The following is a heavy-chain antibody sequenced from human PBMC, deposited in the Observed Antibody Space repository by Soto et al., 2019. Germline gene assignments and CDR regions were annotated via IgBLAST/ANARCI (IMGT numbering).Heavy chain of an antibody. V-gene: IGHV1-3*01. D-gene: IGHD2-2*01. CDR1: GYTFTSYE. Sequence: ASVKVSCKASGYTFTSYEIHWVRQAPGQRLEWMGWISAANGSTKYSQKFQDRLTITRDTSASTAYMELSGLRSEDTAMFYCARAYCSRTSCLSLFGFWGKGTLVTV. CDR3: ARAYCSRTSCLSLFGF. J-gene: IGHJ4*02. CDR2: ISAANGST.